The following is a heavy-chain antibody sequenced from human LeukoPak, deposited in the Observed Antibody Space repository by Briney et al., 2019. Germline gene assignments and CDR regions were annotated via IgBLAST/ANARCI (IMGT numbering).Heavy chain of an antibody. CDR1: AFTFSSYA. CDR2: ISGSGGST. V-gene: IGHV3-23*01. CDR3: AKGGELHYYYYYYYMDV. Sequence: GGSLRLTCAASAFTFSSYAMRWVRQAPAKGLEWVSGISGSGGSTYYADSVKGRFTISRDNSKNTLYLQMNSLRAEDTAVYYCAKGGELHYYYYYYYMDVWGKGTTVTVSS. J-gene: IGHJ6*03. D-gene: IGHD1-26*01.